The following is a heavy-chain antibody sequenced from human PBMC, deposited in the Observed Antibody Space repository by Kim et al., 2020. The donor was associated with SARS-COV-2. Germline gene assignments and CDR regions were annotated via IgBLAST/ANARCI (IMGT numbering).Heavy chain of an antibody. V-gene: IGHV3-30*04. CDR3: ARGAGYDLLYDYFDY. CDR2: ISYDGSNK. CDR1: GFTFSSYA. Sequence: GGSLRLSCAASGFTFSSYAMHWVRQAPGKGLEWVAVISYDGSNKYYADSVKGRFTISRDNSKNTLYLQMNSLRAEDTAVYYCARGAGYDLLYDYFDYWGQGTLVTVSS. J-gene: IGHJ4*02. D-gene: IGHD3-3*01.